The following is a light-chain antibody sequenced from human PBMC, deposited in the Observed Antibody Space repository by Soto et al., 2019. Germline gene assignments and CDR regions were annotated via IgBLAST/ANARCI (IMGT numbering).Light chain of an antibody. CDR1: QSISSNY. CDR2: GAS. J-gene: IGKJ2*01. CDR3: QQYGNSPPYT. V-gene: IGKV3-20*01. Sequence: VLTQSPGTLSLSPGERATISCRASQSISSNYLAWYQHKPGQAPRLLIYGASSRATGILHRFSGSGSGTDFTLTISRLEPEDCGVFYCQQYGNSPPYTFGQGTRLEIK.